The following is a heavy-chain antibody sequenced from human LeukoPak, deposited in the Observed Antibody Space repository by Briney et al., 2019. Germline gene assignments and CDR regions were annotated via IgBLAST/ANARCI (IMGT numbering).Heavy chain of an antibody. D-gene: IGHD3-3*01. Sequence: SETLSLTCTVSGGSISSSSYYWGWVRQPPGKGLEWIGSIYYSGSTYYNPSLKSRVTISVDTSKNQFSLKLSSVTAADTAVYYCARGPYYDFWSGYWVYWFDPWGQGTLVTVSS. CDR2: IYYSGST. CDR1: GGSISSSSYY. CDR3: ARGPYYDFWSGYWVYWFDP. V-gene: IGHV4-39*01. J-gene: IGHJ5*02.